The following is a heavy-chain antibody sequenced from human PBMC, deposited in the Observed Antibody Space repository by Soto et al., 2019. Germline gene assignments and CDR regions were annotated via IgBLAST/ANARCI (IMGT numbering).Heavy chain of an antibody. CDR2: IYYSGST. CDR3: AREPRGSSSGWGMDV. V-gene: IGHV4-61*08. Sequence: SETLSLTCTFAGGSMSSGDYLWSWVRQPPGKGLEWIGYIYYSGSTNYNPSLKGRVTISVDTSKNQFSLKLSSVTAADTAVYYCAREPRGSSSGWGMDVWGQGTTVTVSS. CDR1: GGSMSSGDYL. J-gene: IGHJ6*02. D-gene: IGHD6-6*01.